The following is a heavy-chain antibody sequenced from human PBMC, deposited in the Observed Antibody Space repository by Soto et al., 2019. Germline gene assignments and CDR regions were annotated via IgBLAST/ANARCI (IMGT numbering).Heavy chain of an antibody. CDR1: AASFSKYY. Sequence: PSETLSLTCTVSAASFSKYYWSWIRQPPGKGLEWIGHIYFNGNTNYNPSLKRRVTISIDTSKKQISLSLTSVTDADTAVYYCASVTFGGVVLAHWGQGTLVTVSS. CDR2: IYFNGNT. CDR3: ASVTFGGVVLAH. V-gene: IGHV4-59*01. D-gene: IGHD3-16*01. J-gene: IGHJ4*02.